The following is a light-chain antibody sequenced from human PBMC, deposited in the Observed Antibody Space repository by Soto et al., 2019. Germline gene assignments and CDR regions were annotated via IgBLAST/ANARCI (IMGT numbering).Light chain of an antibody. V-gene: IGLV1-40*01. CDR2: GNS. CDR3: QSYGSSLSGCV. J-gene: IGLJ3*02. Sequence: QSVLTQPPSVSGAPGQRVTISCTGSSSNIGAGYDVHWYQQLPGTAPKLLIYGNSNRPSGVPDRFSGSKSGTSASLAITGLQAADAADYYCQSYGSSLSGCVFGGGTTLAVL. CDR1: SSNIGAGYD.